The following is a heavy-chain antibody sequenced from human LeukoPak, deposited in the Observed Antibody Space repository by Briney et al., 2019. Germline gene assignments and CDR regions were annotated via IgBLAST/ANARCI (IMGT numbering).Heavy chain of an antibody. Sequence: GGSLRLSCEVSGFTFSDYTMNWVRQAPGKGLEWVAYISGSSYTKYYADSVKGRYTVSRDNANNLLYLQMNSLRDEDTAVYYCVRGGFGDCGLDAWGQGTTVTVSS. CDR3: VRGGFGDCGLDA. CDR1: GFTFSDYT. J-gene: IGHJ6*02. V-gene: IGHV3-48*02. D-gene: IGHD3-10*01. CDR2: ISGSSYTK.